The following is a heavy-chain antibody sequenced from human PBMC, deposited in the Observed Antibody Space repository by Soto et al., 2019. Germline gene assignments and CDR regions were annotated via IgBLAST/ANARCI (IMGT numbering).Heavy chain of an antibody. V-gene: IGHV3-66*01. Sequence: GGSLRLSCAASGFTVSRNYMSWVRQAPGKGLEWVSVIYSGGSTYYADSVKGRFTISRDNSKNTLYLQMNSLRAEDTAVYYCARERRGHNYYYYMDVWGKGTTVTVSS. CDR3: ARERRGHNYYYYMDV. J-gene: IGHJ6*03. CDR1: GFTVSRNY. D-gene: IGHD3-16*01. CDR2: IYSGGST.